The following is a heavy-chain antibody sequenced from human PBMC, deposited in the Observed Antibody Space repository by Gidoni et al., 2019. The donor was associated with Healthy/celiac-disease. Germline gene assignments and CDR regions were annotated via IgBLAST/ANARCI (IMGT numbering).Heavy chain of an antibody. CDR2: MNPNSGNT. Sequence: QVQLVQSGAEVKKPGASVKVSCKASGYTFTSYDINWVRQATGQGLEWMGWMNPNSGNTGYAQKFQGRVTMTRNTSISTAYMELSSLRSEDTAVYYCARDISIAARPSFSAGYWGQGTLVTVSS. D-gene: IGHD6-6*01. V-gene: IGHV1-8*01. CDR3: ARDISIAARPSFSAGY. CDR1: GYTFTSYD. J-gene: IGHJ4*02.